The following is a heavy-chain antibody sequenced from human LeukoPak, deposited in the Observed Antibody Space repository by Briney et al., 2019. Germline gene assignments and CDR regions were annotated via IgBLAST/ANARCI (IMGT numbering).Heavy chain of an antibody. J-gene: IGHJ4*02. CDR1: GGSISSYY. CDR3: ASGGYSYGLNY. D-gene: IGHD5-18*01. V-gene: IGHV4-59*01. CDR2: VYYSGST. Sequence: SETLSLTCTVSGGSISSYYWSWIRQPPGKGLEWIGYVYYSGSTNYNPSLKSRVTISVDTSKNQFSLKLSSVTAADTAVYYCASGGYSYGLNYWGQGTLVTVSS.